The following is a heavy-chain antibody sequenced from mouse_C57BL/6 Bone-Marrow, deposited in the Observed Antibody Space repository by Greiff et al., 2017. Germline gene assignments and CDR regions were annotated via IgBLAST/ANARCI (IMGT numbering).Heavy chain of an antibody. D-gene: IGHD1-1*01. V-gene: IGHV14-4*01. CDR3: TTCYYYGSSPAWFAY. J-gene: IGHJ3*01. CDR2: IDPENGDT. Sequence: EVKVVESGAELVRPGASVKLSCTASGFNIKDDYMHWVKQRPEQGLAWIGWIDPENGDTEYASKFQGKATITADTSSNTAYLQLSSLTSEDTAVYYCTTCYYYGSSPAWFAYWGQGTLVTVSA. CDR1: GFNIKDDY.